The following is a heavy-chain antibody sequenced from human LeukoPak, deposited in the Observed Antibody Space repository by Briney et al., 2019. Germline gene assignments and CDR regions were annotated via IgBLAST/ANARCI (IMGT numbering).Heavy chain of an antibody. J-gene: IGHJ4*02. CDR3: ARGTRGGYGDY. Sequence: RAAVKVSCKASGYTFTSYYMHWMRQAPGQGLEWMGIINPSGGSTSYAQKFQGRVTMTRDMSTSTVYMELSSLRSEDTAVYYCARGTRGGYGDYWGQGTLVTVSS. D-gene: IGHD5-12*01. CDR2: INPSGGST. V-gene: IGHV1-46*01. CDR1: GYTFTSYY.